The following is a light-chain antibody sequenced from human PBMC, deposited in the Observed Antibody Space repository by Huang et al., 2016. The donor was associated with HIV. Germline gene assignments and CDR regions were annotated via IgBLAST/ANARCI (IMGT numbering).Light chain of an antibody. CDR1: QNVSTRH. CDR3: QQCGGSPYT. Sequence: PGERVTLSCRASQNVSTRHLAWYQQKPGQAPRLLIFAASRRAPDISDRFSGSGSGTDCTLTIGGLEPEDAAVYYCQQCGGSPYTFGQGTKVEIK. J-gene: IGKJ2*01. V-gene: IGKV3-20*01. CDR2: AAS.